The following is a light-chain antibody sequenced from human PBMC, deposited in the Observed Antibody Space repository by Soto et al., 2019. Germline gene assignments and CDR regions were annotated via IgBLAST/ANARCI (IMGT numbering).Light chain of an antibody. CDR2: VNS. V-gene: IGLV1-40*01. CDR1: SSNIGAGYD. Sequence: QSVLTQPPSVSGAPGQRVTISCTASSSNIGAGYDVHWYQQLPGTAPKLLIYVNSNRPSGVPDRFSGSKSGTSASLAITGLQAEDEADYYCQSYDSRLSAVVFGGGTKLTVL. CDR3: QSYDSRLSAVV. J-gene: IGLJ2*01.